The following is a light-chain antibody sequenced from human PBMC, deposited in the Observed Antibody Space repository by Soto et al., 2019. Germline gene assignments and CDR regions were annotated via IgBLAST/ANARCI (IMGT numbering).Light chain of an antibody. CDR2: EVS. J-gene: IGLJ1*01. CDR3: SSYTSSSTSCV. CDR1: SSDVGSYNY. Sequence: QSVVTQPASVSGSPGQSITISCTGTSSDVGSYNYVSWYQQHPGKAPKVMIYEVSNRPSGVSNRFSGSKSGNTASLTISGLQAEDEADYDCSSYTSSSTSCVFGTGTKVTAL. V-gene: IGLV2-14*01.